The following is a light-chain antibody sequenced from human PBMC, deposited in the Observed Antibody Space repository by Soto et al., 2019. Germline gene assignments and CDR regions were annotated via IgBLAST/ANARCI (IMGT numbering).Light chain of an antibody. J-gene: IGLJ1*01. CDR1: SSDVGGYNY. CDR2: DVS. Sequence: QSVLTQPASVSPSPRQSITISCTGTSSDVGGYNYVSWYQQHPGKAPKLMIYDVSNRPSGVSNRFPGSKAGNTASLTISGLQAEDEADYYCSSYTSSSTYVFGTGTKVTVL. V-gene: IGLV2-14*01. CDR3: SSYTSSSTYV.